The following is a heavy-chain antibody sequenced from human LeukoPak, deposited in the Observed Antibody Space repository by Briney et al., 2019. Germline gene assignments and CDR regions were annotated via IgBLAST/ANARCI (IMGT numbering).Heavy chain of an antibody. CDR2: IYYSGTT. CDR1: GGSISGYY. CDR3: ARDETHFYGSGSSNWFDP. D-gene: IGHD3-10*01. J-gene: IGHJ5*02. Sequence: SETLSLTCTVSGGSISGYYWSWIRRPPGKGLEWIGYIYYSGTTIYNPSLKSRLTISLDTSMNQFSLNLSSVTAADTAVYYCARDETHFYGSGSSNWFDPWGQGILVTVSS. V-gene: IGHV4-59*12.